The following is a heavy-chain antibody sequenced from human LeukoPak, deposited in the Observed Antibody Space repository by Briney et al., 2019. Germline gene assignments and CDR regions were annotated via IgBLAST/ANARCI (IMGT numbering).Heavy chain of an antibody. Sequence: ASVKVSCKASGYTFTSYGIGWVRQAPGQGLEWMGWISAYNGNTNYAQKLQGRVTMTTDTSTSTAYMELRSLRSDDTAVYYCARGGYCSSTSCYAFDYWGQGTLVTVSS. D-gene: IGHD2-2*01. V-gene: IGHV1-18*01. CDR2: ISAYNGNT. CDR3: ARGGYCSSTSCYAFDY. J-gene: IGHJ4*02. CDR1: GYTFTSYG.